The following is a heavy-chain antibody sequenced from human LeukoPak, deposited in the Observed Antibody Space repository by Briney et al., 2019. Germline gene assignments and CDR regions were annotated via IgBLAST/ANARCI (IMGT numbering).Heavy chain of an antibody. CDR2: ISAYNGNT. CDR1: GYTFTSYG. Sequence: ASVKVSCKASGYTFTSYGISWVRQAPGQGLEWMGWISAYNGNTNYAQRLQGRVTMITDTSTSTAYMELRSLRSDDTAVYYCARGVVPAAKTANYYYYYMDVWGKGTTVTVSS. D-gene: IGHD2-2*01. J-gene: IGHJ6*03. CDR3: ARGVVPAAKTANYYYYYMDV. V-gene: IGHV1-18*01.